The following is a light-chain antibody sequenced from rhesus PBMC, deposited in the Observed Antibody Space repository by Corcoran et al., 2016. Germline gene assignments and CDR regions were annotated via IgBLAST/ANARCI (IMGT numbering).Light chain of an antibody. CDR3: QQHDISPWT. CDR2: RAT. Sequence: DIQMTQSPSSLSASVGDRVTITCRASQGISNWLAWYQQKPGKAPKLLIYRATNLETGVPSRFSGSCSGTDFVLTISSLQPEDIATYYCQQHDISPWTFGQGTKVEIK. CDR1: QGISNW. V-gene: IGKV1-69*01. J-gene: IGKJ1*01.